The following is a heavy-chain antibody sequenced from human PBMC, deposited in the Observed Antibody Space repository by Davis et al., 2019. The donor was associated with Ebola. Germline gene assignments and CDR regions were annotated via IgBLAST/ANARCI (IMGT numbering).Heavy chain of an antibody. D-gene: IGHD3-9*01. V-gene: IGHV1-18*04. CDR1: GYTFTSYG. CDR2: INPHNGNT. J-gene: IGHJ4*02. Sequence: AASVKVSCTASGYTFTSYGISWVRQAPGQGLEWMGWINPHNGNTNYAQNVQGRVIMTSDTATTTAYMEVGSLRSDDTAVYYCARETKYHHYDILTGYGTSNYFDYWGQGTLVTVSS. CDR3: ARETKYHHYDILTGYGTSNYFDY.